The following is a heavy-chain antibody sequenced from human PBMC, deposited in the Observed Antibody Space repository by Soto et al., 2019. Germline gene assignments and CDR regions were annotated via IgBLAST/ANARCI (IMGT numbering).Heavy chain of an antibody. D-gene: IGHD5-12*01. V-gene: IGHV4-59*08. Sequence: QVQLQESGPGLVKPSETLSLTCTVSGGSISDYYWSWIRQPPGKGLEWVGYIYYTGSTTYNPSLKSRLTLSVDTSKNPFSLKLRSVSAADTAVYYCARLGRWLQALDSWGQGTLVTVSS. CDR3: ARLGRWLQALDS. CDR1: GGSISDYY. J-gene: IGHJ4*02. CDR2: IYYTGST.